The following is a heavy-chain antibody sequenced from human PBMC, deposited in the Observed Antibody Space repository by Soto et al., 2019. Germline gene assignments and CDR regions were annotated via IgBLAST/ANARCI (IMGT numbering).Heavy chain of an antibody. Sequence: GGSLRLSCAASGFTFSSYSMNWVRQAPGKGLEWVSYISSSSSTIYYADSVKGRFTISRDNAKNSLYLQMNSLRDEDTAVYYCARDEPYGGNWGLAGYGIDVWGQGTTVPVS. J-gene: IGHJ6*02. D-gene: IGHD7-27*01. V-gene: IGHV3-48*02. CDR3: ARDEPYGGNWGLAGYGIDV. CDR1: GFTFSSYS. CDR2: ISSSSSTI.